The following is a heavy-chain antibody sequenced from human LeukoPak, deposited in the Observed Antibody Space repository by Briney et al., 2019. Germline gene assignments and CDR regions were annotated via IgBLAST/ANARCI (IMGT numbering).Heavy chain of an antibody. CDR3: AKDAEVGDKRWLQFLWYSDL. V-gene: IGHV3-30*02. CDR2: IRYDGTNR. CDR1: GFTFSSSG. J-gene: IGHJ2*01. Sequence: PGGSLRLSCAASGFTFSSSGMHWVRQAPGKGLEWVTFIRYDGTNRYYGNSVKGRFTISRDNSKNTLYLQMNSLRAEDTAVYYCAKDAEVGDKRWLQFLWYSDLWGRGTLVTVSS. D-gene: IGHD5-24*01.